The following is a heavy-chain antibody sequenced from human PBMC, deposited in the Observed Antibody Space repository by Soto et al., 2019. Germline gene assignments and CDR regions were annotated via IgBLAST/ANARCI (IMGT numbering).Heavy chain of an antibody. Sequence: QVQLQQWGAGLLKPSETLSLTCGVSGGSFRGYSWNWIRQSPEKGLERIGEINYRGITSYNPSLRSRVTISLDTSTNRFSLTLTSVTAADTAIYYCARAPMDDYGNYYDGMDVWGQGTTITVS. CDR2: INYRGIT. V-gene: IGHV4-34*01. J-gene: IGHJ6*02. CDR3: ARAPMDDYGNYYDGMDV. CDR1: GGSFRGYS. D-gene: IGHD4-17*01.